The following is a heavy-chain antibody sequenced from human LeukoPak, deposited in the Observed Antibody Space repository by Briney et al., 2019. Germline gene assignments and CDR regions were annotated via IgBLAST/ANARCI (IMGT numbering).Heavy chain of an antibody. CDR3: ARVLHYYDSSGYYSGLFDY. Sequence: SETLSLTCTVPGGSISSYYWSWIRQPPGKGLEWIGYIYYSGSTNYNPSLKSRVTISVDTSKNQFSLKLSSVTAADTAVYYCARVLHYYDSSGYYSGLFDYWGQGTLVTVSS. CDR2: IYYSGST. V-gene: IGHV4-59*01. CDR1: GGSISSYY. D-gene: IGHD3-22*01. J-gene: IGHJ4*02.